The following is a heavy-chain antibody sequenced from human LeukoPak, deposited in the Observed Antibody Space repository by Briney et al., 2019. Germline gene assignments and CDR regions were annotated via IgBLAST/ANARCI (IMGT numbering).Heavy chain of an antibody. CDR1: GFPFSSYG. CDR2: ISASGDVI. Sequence: GGSLRLSCAASGFPFSSYGMSWIRQGPVKGLEWVSSISASGDVIFLVDSVKGRFTISRDNSKNTLYAQMNSLRAEDTAMYYCARDGAFTGPHWWFDLWGRGTLVTVSS. J-gene: IGHJ2*01. CDR3: ARDGAFTGPHWWFDL. V-gene: IGHV3-23*01. D-gene: IGHD2-8*02.